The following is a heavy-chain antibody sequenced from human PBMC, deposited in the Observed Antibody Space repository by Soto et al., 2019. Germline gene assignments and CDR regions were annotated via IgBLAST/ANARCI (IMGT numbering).Heavy chain of an antibody. V-gene: IGHV2-5*02. CDR3: AHKRDVSRGFKS. CDR1: GFSFSINGVA. CDR2: IYWDDDQ. J-gene: IGHJ5*01. Sequence: QITLKESGPTLVKPTQTLTLTCTFSGFSFSINGVAVGWIRQPPGQALEWLALIYWDDDQRYNPSLKNRLTITKDTSRNQVVLTMTNMDPVDTATCYCAHKRDVSRGFKSWGQGTLVTVSS.